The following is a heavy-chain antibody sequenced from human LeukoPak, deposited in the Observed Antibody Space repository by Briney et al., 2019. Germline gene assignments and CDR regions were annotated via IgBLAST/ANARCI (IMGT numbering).Heavy chain of an antibody. CDR1: GFTFSSYS. V-gene: IGHV3-21*01. Sequence: PGGSLRLSCAASGFTFSSYSMNWVRQVPGKGLEWVSSISSSSSYIYYADSVKGRFTISRDNAKNSLYLQMNSLRAEDTAVYYCATLPPAGMDVWGKGTTVTVSS. J-gene: IGHJ6*04. CDR2: ISSSSSYI. D-gene: IGHD2-15*01. CDR3: ATLPPAGMDV.